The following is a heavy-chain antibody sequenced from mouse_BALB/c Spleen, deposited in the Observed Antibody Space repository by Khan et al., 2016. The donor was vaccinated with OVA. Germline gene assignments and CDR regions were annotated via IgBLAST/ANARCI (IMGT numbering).Heavy chain of an antibody. CDR3: ARRGDGYYGAMDY. CDR2: ISYSGST. Sequence: EVQLQESGPGLVKPSQSLSLTCTVTGYSITSDYAWNWIRQFPGNKLEWMGYISYSGSTSYNPSLKSRISITRDTSKNQFFLQLNSVTTEDTATYYCARRGDGYYGAMDYWGQGTSVTVSS. J-gene: IGHJ4*01. CDR1: GYSITSDYA. V-gene: IGHV3-2*02. D-gene: IGHD2-3*01.